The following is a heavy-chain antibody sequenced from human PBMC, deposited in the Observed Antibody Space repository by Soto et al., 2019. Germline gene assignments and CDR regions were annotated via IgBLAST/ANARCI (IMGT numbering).Heavy chain of an antibody. V-gene: IGHV3-23*01. D-gene: IGHD6-6*01. Sequence: GGSLRLSCAASGFTFSNYAMSWVRQAPGKGLEWVSSISVSGDITYHADSVKSRLTITKDTSKNQVVLTMTNMDPVDTATYYCANSLGYTSIAARQTPYYFDYWGQGTLVTVSS. CDR2: ISVSGDIT. J-gene: IGHJ4*02. CDR3: ANSLGYTSIAARQTPYYFDY. CDR1: GFTFSNYA.